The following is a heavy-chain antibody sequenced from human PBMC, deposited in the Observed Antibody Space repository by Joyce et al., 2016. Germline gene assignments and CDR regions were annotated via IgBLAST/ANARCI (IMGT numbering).Heavy chain of an antibody. CDR2: NNQSGST. Sequence: QVQLQQWGAGLLKPSETLYLTCAVYGGSFSGYYWRWIRQPPGKGLEWIGENNQSGSTNYTPSLKSRVTISVATSKNQFALKLSSVTAADTAVYYCARGPRSNWGLVWFDPWGQGTLVTVSS. CDR3: ARGPRSNWGLVWFDP. J-gene: IGHJ5*02. D-gene: IGHD7-27*01. CDR1: GGSFSGYY. V-gene: IGHV4-34*01.